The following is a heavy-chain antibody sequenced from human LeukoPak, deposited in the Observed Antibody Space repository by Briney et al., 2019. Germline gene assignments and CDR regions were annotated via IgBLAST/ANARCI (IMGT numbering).Heavy chain of an antibody. V-gene: IGHV3-30*18. D-gene: IGHD4-23*01. CDR3: AKDVGSGNSAVADY. CDR1: GFTFSSYW. J-gene: IGHJ4*02. CDR2: TSYDGNNK. Sequence: GGSLRLSCAASGFTFSSYWMSWVRQAPGKGLEWVAVTSYDGNNKHYTDSVKGRFTISRDNSKNTLYLQMNSLRAEDTAVYYCAKDVGSGNSAVADYWGQGTLVTVSS.